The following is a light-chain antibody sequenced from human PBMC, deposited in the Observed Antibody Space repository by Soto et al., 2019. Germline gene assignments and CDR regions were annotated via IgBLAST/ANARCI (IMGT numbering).Light chain of an antibody. J-gene: IGKJ1*01. V-gene: IGKV3-20*01. Sequence: ETVLTQSPGTLSLSPGERATLSCRASQSVRSSYLAWYQQKPGQAPRLLIYGASSRATGIPDRFSGSGSGTDFTLNISRLEPEDFEVYYCQQYGSSPQTFGQGTKVEIK. CDR3: QQYGSSPQT. CDR2: GAS. CDR1: QSVRSSY.